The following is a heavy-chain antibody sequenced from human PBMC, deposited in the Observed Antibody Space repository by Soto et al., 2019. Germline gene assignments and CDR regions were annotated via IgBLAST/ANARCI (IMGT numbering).Heavy chain of an antibody. D-gene: IGHD3-3*01. J-gene: IGHJ4*02. Sequence: VQLVESGGGFVEPGGSLRLSCAASGFTFSNAWMNWVRQAPGKGLEWVGRIKSKIYGGTADYIAPVKGRFTISRDDSKNMLFLQMNSLKTEDTAVYFCTTDNYDLSYWAQGTLVTVSS. CDR3: TTDNYDLSY. CDR1: GFTFSNAW. V-gene: IGHV3-15*07. CDR2: IKSKIYGGTA.